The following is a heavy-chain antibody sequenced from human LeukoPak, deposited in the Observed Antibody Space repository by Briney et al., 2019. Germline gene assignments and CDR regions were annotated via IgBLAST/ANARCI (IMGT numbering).Heavy chain of an antibody. CDR1: GGTFSSYS. CDR3: ASSNGYSSGWYLPITDY. CDR2: IIPIFGTA. V-gene: IGHV1-69*06. D-gene: IGHD6-19*01. J-gene: IGHJ4*02. Sequence: GASVKVSCKDSGGTFSSYSINWVRQAPRQGLEWMGGIIPIFGTANYAQKFQGRVTITADKSTSTAYMELSSLRSEDTAVYYCASSNGYSSGWYLPITDYWGQGTLVTVSS.